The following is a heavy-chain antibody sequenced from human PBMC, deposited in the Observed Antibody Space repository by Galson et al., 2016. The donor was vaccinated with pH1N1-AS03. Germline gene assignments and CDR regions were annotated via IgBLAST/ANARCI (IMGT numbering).Heavy chain of an antibody. V-gene: IGHV1-69*01. CDR2: IIPKYGTA. D-gene: IGHD3-16*01. CDR1: GGTSNIYS. J-gene: IGHJ4*02. Sequence: SCKASGGTSNIYSMSWVRQAPGQGLEWVGGIIPKYGTANFAQNFQGRVTITADESTSTTYMELRNLISDDTAVYYCARDRGDTRDLPRLDKWGLGTLVTVSS. CDR3: ARDRGDTRDLPRLDK.